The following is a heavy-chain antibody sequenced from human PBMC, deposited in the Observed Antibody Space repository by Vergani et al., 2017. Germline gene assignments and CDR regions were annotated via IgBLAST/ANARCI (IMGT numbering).Heavy chain of an antibody. Sequence: EVQLVESGGGLVQPGRSLRLSCAASGFTFDDYAMHWVRQAPGKGLEWVSGISWNSGSIGYADSVKGRFTISRDNAKNSLYLQMNSLRAEDTALYYCAKDEGPMGGGNIGEYYFDYWGQGTLVTGSS. CDR3: AKDEGPMGGGNIGEYYFDY. D-gene: IGHD4-23*01. CDR1: GFTFDDYA. CDR2: ISWNSGSI. V-gene: IGHV3-9*01. J-gene: IGHJ4*02.